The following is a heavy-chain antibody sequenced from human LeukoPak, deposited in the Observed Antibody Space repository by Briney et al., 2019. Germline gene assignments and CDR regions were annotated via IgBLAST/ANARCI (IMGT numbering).Heavy chain of an antibody. CDR1: GGSFSGYY. D-gene: IGHD5-18*01. J-gene: IGHJ3*02. Sequence: SETLSLTCAVYGGSFSGYYWSWIRQPPGKGLEWIGEINHSGRTNYNPSLKSRVTISVDTSKNQFSLKLSSVTAADTAVCHCARGRGYNAFDIWGQGTMVTVSS. CDR2: INHSGRT. CDR3: ARGRGYNAFDI. V-gene: IGHV4-34*01.